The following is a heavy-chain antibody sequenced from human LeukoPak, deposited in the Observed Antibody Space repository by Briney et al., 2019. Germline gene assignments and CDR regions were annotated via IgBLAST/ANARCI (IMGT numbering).Heavy chain of an antibody. Sequence: PSETLSLTCTVSGGSISSSNYYWGWIRQPPGKGLEWIGEINHSGSTNYNPSLKSRVTISVDTSKNQFSLKLSSVTAADTAVYYCARGRLGTGTPRPSYYYYYMDVWGKGTTVTVSS. CDR2: INHSGST. D-gene: IGHD1-1*01. V-gene: IGHV4-39*07. CDR1: GGSISSSNYY. CDR3: ARGRLGTGTPRPSYYYYYMDV. J-gene: IGHJ6*03.